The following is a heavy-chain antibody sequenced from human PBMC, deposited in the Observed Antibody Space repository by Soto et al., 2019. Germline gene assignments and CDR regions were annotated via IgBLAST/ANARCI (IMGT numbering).Heavy chain of an antibody. J-gene: IGHJ4*02. CDR2: ISYDGSNK. CDR3: AKDSRGVGANDY. CDR1: GFTFSSYG. D-gene: IGHD1-26*01. V-gene: IGHV3-30*18. Sequence: QVQLVESGGGVVQPGRSLRLSCAASGFTFSSYGMHWVRQAPGKGLEWVAVISYDGSNKYYADSVKGRFTISRDNSKNTLYLKMNSLRAEDTAVYYCAKDSRGVGANDYWGQGTLVTVSS.